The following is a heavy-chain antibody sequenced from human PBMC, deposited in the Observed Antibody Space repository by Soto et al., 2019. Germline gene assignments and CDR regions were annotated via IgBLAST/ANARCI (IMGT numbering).Heavy chain of an antibody. CDR1: GVTFSSYA. CDR2: IIPIFGTA. J-gene: IGHJ3*02. Sequence: QVQLVQAGAEVKKPGSSVKVSCKASGVTFSSYAISWVRQAPGQGLEWMGVIIPIFGTANYAQKFQGRVTITADKSTSTADMELSSLRSEDTAVYYCARDRGDGADYVGQVRGCDAFDIWGQGTMVTVSS. V-gene: IGHV1-69*06. D-gene: IGHD4-17*01. CDR3: ARDRGDGADYVGQVRGCDAFDI.